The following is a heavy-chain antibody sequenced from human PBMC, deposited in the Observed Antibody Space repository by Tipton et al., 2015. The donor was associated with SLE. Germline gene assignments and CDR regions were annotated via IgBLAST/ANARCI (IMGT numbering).Heavy chain of an antibody. Sequence: QLVQSGAEVKKPGESLKISCKASGYSFTTYWIGWVRQMPGKGLEWMGIIYPDESDTRYSPSFQGQVTISADRSISTAFLQWSSLKASDSAIYYCARLSTSTSSDAFDIWGQGTLVTVSS. CDR1: GYSFTTYW. CDR3: ARLSTSTSSDAFDI. D-gene: IGHD2-2*01. J-gene: IGHJ3*02. CDR2: IYPDESDT. V-gene: IGHV5-51*01.